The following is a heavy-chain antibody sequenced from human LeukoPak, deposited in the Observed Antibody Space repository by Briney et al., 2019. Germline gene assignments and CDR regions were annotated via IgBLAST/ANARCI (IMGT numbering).Heavy chain of an antibody. D-gene: IGHD4-23*01. J-gene: IGHJ5*02. Sequence: PSETLSLTCAVYGGSFSGYYWSWIRQPPGKGLEWIGEINHSGSTNYNPSLKSRVTISVDTSKNQFSLKLSSVTAADTAVYYCARSATVVAFWFDPWGQGTLVTVSS. V-gene: IGHV4-34*01. CDR1: GGSFSGYY. CDR2: INHSGST. CDR3: ARSATVVAFWFDP.